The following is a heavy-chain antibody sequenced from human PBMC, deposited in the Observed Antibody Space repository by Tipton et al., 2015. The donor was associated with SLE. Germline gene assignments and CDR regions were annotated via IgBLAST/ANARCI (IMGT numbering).Heavy chain of an antibody. CDR3: AGVSRDAFDI. D-gene: IGHD5/OR15-5a*01. CDR1: GGSFSGYY. V-gene: IGHV4-34*01. J-gene: IGHJ3*02. Sequence: LRLSCAVYGGSFSGYYWSWIRQPPGKGLEWIGEINHSGSTNYNPSLKSRVTISVDTSKNQFSLKLSSVTAADTAVYYCAGVSRDAFDIGGQGTMVTVSP. CDR2: INHSGST.